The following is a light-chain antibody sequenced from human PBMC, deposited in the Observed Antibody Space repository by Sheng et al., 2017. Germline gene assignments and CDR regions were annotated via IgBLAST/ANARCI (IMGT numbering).Light chain of an antibody. CDR2: KAS. J-gene: IGKJ1*01. Sequence: DIQMTQSPSTLSASVGDRVTITCRASQSISSWLAWYQQKPGKAPKLLMYKASSLESGVPSRFSGSGSGTEFTLTISSLQPADFATYYCQQYKSYWTFGQ. CDR1: QSISSW. CDR3: QQYKSYWT. V-gene: IGKV1-5*03.